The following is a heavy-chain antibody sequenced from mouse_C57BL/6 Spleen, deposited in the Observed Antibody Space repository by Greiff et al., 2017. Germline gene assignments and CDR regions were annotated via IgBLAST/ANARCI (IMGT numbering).Heavy chain of an antibody. CDR1: GYTFTSYW. V-gene: IGHV1-74*01. J-gene: IGHJ4*01. CDR2: INPSDSDT. CDR3: APHYGRGGAMDY. D-gene: IGHD1-1*01. Sequence: VQLQQPGAELVKPGASVKVSCKASGYTFTSYWMHWVKQRPGQGLEWIGRINPSDSDTNYNQKFKGKATLTVDKSSSTAYMQLSSLTSEDSAVYYCAPHYGRGGAMDYWGQGTSVTVSS.